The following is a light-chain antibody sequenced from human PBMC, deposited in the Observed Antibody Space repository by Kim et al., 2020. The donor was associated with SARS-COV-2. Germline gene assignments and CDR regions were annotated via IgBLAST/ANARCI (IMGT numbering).Light chain of an antibody. CDR1: SSDVGGYNY. J-gene: IGLJ1*01. CDR2: DVS. V-gene: IGLV2-14*04. Sequence: GQSITNSCTGTSSDVGGYNYVSWYQQYPGKAPKLMVYDVSKWPSGISNRFSGSKSGNTASLTISGLQAEDEADYYCSSYTSTFTYVFGTGTKVTVL. CDR3: SSYTSTFTYV.